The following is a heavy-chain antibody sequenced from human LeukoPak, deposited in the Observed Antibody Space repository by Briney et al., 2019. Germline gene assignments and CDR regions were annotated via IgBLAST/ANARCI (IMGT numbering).Heavy chain of an antibody. J-gene: IGHJ3*02. CDR1: GGTFSSYA. V-gene: IGHV1-18*01. Sequence: ASVKVSCKASGGTFSSYAISWVRQAPGQGLEWMGWISAYNGNTNYAQKLQGRVTMTTDTSTSTAYMELRSLRSDDTAVYYCARVLSGSYHPDAFDIWGQGTMVTVSS. CDR3: ARVLSGSYHPDAFDI. D-gene: IGHD1-26*01. CDR2: ISAYNGNT.